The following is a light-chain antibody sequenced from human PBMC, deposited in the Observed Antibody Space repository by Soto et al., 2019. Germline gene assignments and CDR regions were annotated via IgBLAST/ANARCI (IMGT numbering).Light chain of an antibody. Sequence: QSALTQPASVSASPGQSITISCTGTSSDLGSYDLVSWYQHHPDKAPKLMIYEVTKRPSGVSNRFSGSKSGNTASLTISGLQAEDDADYYCCSYAGSTTFGFGTGTKLTVL. J-gene: IGLJ1*01. CDR1: SSDLGSYDL. V-gene: IGLV2-23*02. CDR3: CSYAGSTTFG. CDR2: EVT.